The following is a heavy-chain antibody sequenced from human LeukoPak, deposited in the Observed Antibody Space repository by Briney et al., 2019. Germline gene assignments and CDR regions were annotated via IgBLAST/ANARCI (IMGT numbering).Heavy chain of an antibody. CDR1: GFTFSSYS. J-gene: IGHJ4*02. V-gene: IGHV3-21*01. CDR3: ARLQQFGEYDY. Sequence: GGSLRLSWAASGFTFSSYSMNWVRQAPGKGLEWVSSISSSSSYIYYADSVKGRFTISRDNAKNSLYLQMNSLRAEDTAVYYCARLQQFGEYDYWGQGTLVTVSS. D-gene: IGHD3-10*01. CDR2: ISSSSSYI.